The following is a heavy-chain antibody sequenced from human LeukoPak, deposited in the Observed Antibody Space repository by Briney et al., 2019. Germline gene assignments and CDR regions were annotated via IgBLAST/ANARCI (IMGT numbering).Heavy chain of an antibody. Sequence: GGSLRLSCAASGFTFSSYWMHWVRQAPGKGLVWVSRINSDGSSTSYADSVKGRFTISRDNAKNTLYLQMNSLRAEDTAVYYCAREVETSHNYYMDVWGKGTTVTVSS. CDR2: INSDGSST. D-gene: IGHD6-6*01. J-gene: IGHJ6*03. CDR1: GFTFSSYW. CDR3: AREVETSHNYYMDV. V-gene: IGHV3-74*01.